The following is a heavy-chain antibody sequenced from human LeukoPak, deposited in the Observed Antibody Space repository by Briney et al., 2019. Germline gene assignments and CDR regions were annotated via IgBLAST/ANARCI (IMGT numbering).Heavy chain of an antibody. CDR3: AKSPDCGDYWAFDY. J-gene: IGHJ4*02. Sequence: GGSLSLSCAASGFTFSKYAMSWVRLAPGKGLEWVSSISSNGGHTYYPDSVKGRFTISRDNSKNILYLQMNSLRAEDTAVFYCAKSPDCGDYWAFDYWGQGTLVTVTS. CDR2: ISSNGGHT. CDR1: GFTFSKYA. D-gene: IGHD4-17*01. V-gene: IGHV3-23*01.